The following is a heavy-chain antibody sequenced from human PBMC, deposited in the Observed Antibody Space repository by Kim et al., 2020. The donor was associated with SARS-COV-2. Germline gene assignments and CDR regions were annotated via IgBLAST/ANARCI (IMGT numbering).Heavy chain of an antibody. V-gene: IGHV1-18*01. CDR3: ARARFLEWLDEYYYYGMDV. J-gene: IGHJ6*02. CDR2: ISAYNGNT. Sequence: ASVKVSCKASGYTFTSYGISWVRQAPGQGLEWMGWISAYNGNTNYAQKLQGRVTMTTDTSTSTAYMELRSLRSDDTAVYYCARARFLEWLDEYYYYGMDVWGQGTTVTVSS. D-gene: IGHD3-3*01. CDR1: GYTFTSYG.